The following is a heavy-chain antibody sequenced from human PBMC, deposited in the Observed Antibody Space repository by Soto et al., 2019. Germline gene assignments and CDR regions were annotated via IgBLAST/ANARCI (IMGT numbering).Heavy chain of an antibody. D-gene: IGHD2-15*01. J-gene: IGHJ4*02. CDR1: GGSINVFSYY. CDR2: VHSSGGA. V-gene: IGHV4-31*03. CDR3: ARRGTYYFDY. Sequence: SETLSLTCTVSGGSINVFSYYWSWVRQHPEKGLEWIGYVHSSGGAYYNPSLKSRVTISIDTSANLFSLNLASVTAADTAVYYCARRGTYYFDYWGQGTLVTVSS.